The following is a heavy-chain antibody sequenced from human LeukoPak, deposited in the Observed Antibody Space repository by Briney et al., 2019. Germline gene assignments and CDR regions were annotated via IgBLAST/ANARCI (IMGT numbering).Heavy chain of an antibody. D-gene: IGHD3-9*01. CDR1: GFSFDDYV. J-gene: IGHJ5*02. CDR2: ISWNSFTI. CDR3: AKGLRYFDWADH. V-gene: IGHV3-9*01. Sequence: GRSLRLSCAASGFSFDDYVMHWVRQAPGKGLEWVSGISWNSFTIRYADSVKGRFTISRDNAKNSLFLQMNSLRTEDTALYYCAKGLRYFDWADHWGQGTLVTVSS.